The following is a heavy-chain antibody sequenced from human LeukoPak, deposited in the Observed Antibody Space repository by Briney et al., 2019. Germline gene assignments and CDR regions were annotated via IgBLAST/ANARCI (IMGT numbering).Heavy chain of an antibody. J-gene: IGHJ3*02. Sequence: GGSLRLSCAASGFTFSAYTMNWVRQAPGKGLEWVSYINPSTGTKSYADSVKGRFTTSSDNAQNSLYLQMNSLRDEDTAVYYCARDQAYAFDIWGQGTMVTVSS. CDR3: ARDQAYAFDI. V-gene: IGHV3-48*02. CDR1: GFTFSAYT. CDR2: INPSTGTK.